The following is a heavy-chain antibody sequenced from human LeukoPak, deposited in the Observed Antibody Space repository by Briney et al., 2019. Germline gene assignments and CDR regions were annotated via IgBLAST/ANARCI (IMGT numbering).Heavy chain of an antibody. CDR3: ARRFFYYGSGTRFNWFDP. D-gene: IGHD3-10*01. J-gene: IGHJ5*02. CDR1: GGTFSSYA. Sequence: SVKVSCKASGGTFSSYAISWVRQAPGQGLEWMGGIIPIFGTANYAQKFQGRVTITADKSTSTAYMELSSLRSEDTAVYYCARRFFYYGSGTRFNWFDPWGQGTLVTVSS. V-gene: IGHV1-69*06. CDR2: IIPIFGTA.